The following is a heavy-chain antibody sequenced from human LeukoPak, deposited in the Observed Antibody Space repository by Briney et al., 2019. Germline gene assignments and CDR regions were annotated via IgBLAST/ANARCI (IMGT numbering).Heavy chain of an antibody. CDR3: ASVAVAGYFDS. CDR2: ISSGSSYI. D-gene: IGHD6-19*01. V-gene: IGHV3-21*01. J-gene: IGHJ4*02. Sequence: GGSLRLSCAASGFMFSSYALTWVRQAPGKGLEWVSSISSGSSYIYYADSVKGRFTISRDNAKNSLYLQMNSLRAEDTAVYYCASVAVAGYFDSWGQGTLVTVSS. CDR1: GFMFSSYA.